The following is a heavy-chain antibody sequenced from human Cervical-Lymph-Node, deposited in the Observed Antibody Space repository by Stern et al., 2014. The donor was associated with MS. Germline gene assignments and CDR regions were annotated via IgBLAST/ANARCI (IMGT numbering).Heavy chain of an antibody. J-gene: IGHJ2*01. CDR3: ARGVTAVTNYVPNWCFDL. D-gene: IGHD4-11*01. V-gene: IGHV4-39*02. Sequence: QLQLQESGPGLVKPSETLSLTCTVSGGSITNRDYWGWIRQSPGKGLEWIGSVYYSGITYYSPSQKSRPPIPIDTSRNQFFLGLTSGTATDTAVYFCARGVTAVTNYVPNWCFDLWGRGTLVTVSS. CDR2: VYYSGIT. CDR1: GGSITNRDY.